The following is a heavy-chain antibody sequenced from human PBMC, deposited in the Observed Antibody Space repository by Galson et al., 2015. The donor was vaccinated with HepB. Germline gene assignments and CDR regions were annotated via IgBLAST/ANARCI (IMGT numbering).Heavy chain of an antibody. CDR3: ARDYGGPDCSSPSCYNDYYYYGMDV. Sequence: SLRLSCAASGFSFSVSAMNWLRQAPGKGLEWVSYISRSSETIHYADSVKGRFTISRDNAKNSLYLQMNSLRDEDTAVYYCARDYGGPDCSSPSCYNDYYYYGMDVWGQGTTVTVSS. CDR2: ISRSSETI. J-gene: IGHJ6*02. D-gene: IGHD2-2*02. V-gene: IGHV3-48*02. CDR1: GFSFSVSA.